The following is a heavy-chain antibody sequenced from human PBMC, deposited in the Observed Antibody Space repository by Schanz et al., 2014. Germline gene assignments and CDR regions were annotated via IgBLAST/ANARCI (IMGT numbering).Heavy chain of an antibody. CDR2: VIPILGVT. CDR3: ARDQSPYTNSSDVRYFDY. J-gene: IGHJ4*02. D-gene: IGHD6-6*01. CDR1: GYTFTSYD. Sequence: QVQLIQSGAEVKKPGASVKVSCTASGYTFTSYDINWVRQAPGQGLEWMGRVIPILGVTHYAQKFQGRVTITADKSTTTAYMELNSLNSDDTAVYYCARDQSPYTNSSDVRYFDYWGQGSLVTVSS. V-gene: IGHV1-69*09.